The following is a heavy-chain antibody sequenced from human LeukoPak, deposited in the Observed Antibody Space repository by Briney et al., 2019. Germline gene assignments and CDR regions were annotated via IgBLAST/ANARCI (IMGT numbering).Heavy chain of an antibody. CDR2: ISYDGSNK. CDR1: GFTFSSYA. V-gene: IGHV3-30-3*01. CDR3: AKDFSLVNWGG. J-gene: IGHJ4*02. D-gene: IGHD3-16*01. Sequence: PGRSLRLSCAASGFTFSSYAMHWVRQAPGKGLEWVAVISYDGSNKYYADSVKGRFTISRDNSKNTLYLQMNSLRAEDTAVYYCAKDFSLVNWGGWGQGTLVTVSS.